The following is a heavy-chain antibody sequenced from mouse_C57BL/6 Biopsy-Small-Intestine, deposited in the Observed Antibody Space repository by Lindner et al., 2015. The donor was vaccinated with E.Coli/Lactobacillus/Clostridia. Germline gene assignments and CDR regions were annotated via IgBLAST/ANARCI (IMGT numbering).Heavy chain of an antibody. Sequence: VQLQESGAELVKPGASVKLSCKASGYTFTSYWMHWVKQRPGRGLEWIGAIDPETGGTAYNQKFKGKAILTADKSSSTAYMELPSLTSEDSAVYYCTRDYYGMGFDYWGQGTTLTVSS. CDR3: TRDYYGMGFDY. J-gene: IGHJ2*01. CDR2: IDPETGGT. V-gene: IGHV1-15*01. D-gene: IGHD1-1*01. CDR1: GYTFTSYW.